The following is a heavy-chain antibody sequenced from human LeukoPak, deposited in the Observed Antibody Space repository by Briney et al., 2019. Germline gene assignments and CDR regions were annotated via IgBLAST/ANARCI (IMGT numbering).Heavy chain of an antibody. CDR3: ARGRSHYIQYYYYYMDV. Sequence: EASVKVSCKASGYTFTSYGISWVRQAPGQGLEWMGWISAYNGNTNYAQKLQGRVTMTTDTSTSTAYMELRSLRSDDTAVYYCARGRSHYIQYYYYYMDVWGKGTTVTISS. V-gene: IGHV1-18*01. D-gene: IGHD2-15*01. J-gene: IGHJ6*03. CDR1: GYTFTSYG. CDR2: ISAYNGNT.